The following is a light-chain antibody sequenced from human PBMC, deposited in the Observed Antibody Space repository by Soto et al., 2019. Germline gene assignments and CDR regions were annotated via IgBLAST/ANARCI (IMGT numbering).Light chain of an antibody. Sequence: EIVLTQAPGTLSLSPGERATLCCRSGQSVSSSYLAWDQQKPGQAPRLLIYGASSRATGIPDRCSGSGSGTDFTLTISRLEPEDFAVYDCQQYGSSPRTLGPGTKVEIK. V-gene: IGKV3-20*01. CDR3: QQYGSSPRT. CDR2: GAS. J-gene: IGKJ1*01. CDR1: QSVSSSY.